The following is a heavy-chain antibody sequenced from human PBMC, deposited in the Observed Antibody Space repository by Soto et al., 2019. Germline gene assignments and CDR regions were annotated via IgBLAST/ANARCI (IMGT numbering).Heavy chain of an antibody. CDR1: GGSISSYY. Sequence: QVQLQESGPGLVKPLETLSLTCIVSGGSISSYYWTWTRQPPGKGLAWIGCVYNGATTSYNPSLKSRVTISVDTSKNQFSLKLTSVTAADTAMYYCARDDSERPATYWGQGTLVTVSS. V-gene: IGHV4-59*01. CDR2: VYNGATT. J-gene: IGHJ4*02. CDR3: ARDDSERPATY. D-gene: IGHD3-10*01.